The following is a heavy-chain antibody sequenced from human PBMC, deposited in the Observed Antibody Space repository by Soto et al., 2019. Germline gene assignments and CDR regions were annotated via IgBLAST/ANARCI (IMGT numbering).Heavy chain of an antibody. J-gene: IGHJ5*02. CDR2: IYATGTT. CDR1: GASISGFY. CDR3: VRDGTKTLRDWFDP. D-gene: IGHD1-1*01. Sequence: ETLSLTCTVSGASISGFYWSWIRKSSGKGLEWIGRIYATGTTDYNPSLKSRVMMSVDTSKKQFSLKLRSVTAADTAVYYCVRDGTKTLRDWFDPWGQGISVTVSS. V-gene: IGHV4-4*07.